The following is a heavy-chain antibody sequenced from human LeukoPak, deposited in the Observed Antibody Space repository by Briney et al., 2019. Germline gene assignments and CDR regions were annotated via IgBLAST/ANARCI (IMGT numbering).Heavy chain of an antibody. V-gene: IGHV4-38-2*01. CDR1: GSSISSGYY. D-gene: IGHD1-26*01. Sequence: SETLSLTCAVPGSSISSGYYWAWIRQPPGKRLEWIGSIYHSGSTYYNPSLKSRVTISVDTSKNQFSLKLSSVTAADTAVYYCARVLGWFDPWGQGTLVTVSS. J-gene: IGHJ5*02. CDR2: IYHSGST. CDR3: ARVLGWFDP.